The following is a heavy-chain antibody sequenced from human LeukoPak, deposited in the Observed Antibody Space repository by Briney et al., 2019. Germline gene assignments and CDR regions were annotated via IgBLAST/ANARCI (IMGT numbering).Heavy chain of an antibody. Sequence: GGSLRLSCAASGFTFSSYGMSWVRQAPGKGLEWVSAISGSGGSTYYADSVKGQFTISRDNSKNTLYLQMNSLRAEDTAVYYCAKRVIMDYYGSGSYYNNFFDYWGQGTLVTVSS. V-gene: IGHV3-23*01. D-gene: IGHD3-10*01. CDR3: AKRVIMDYYGSGSYYNNFFDY. CDR2: ISGSGGST. J-gene: IGHJ4*02. CDR1: GFTFSSYG.